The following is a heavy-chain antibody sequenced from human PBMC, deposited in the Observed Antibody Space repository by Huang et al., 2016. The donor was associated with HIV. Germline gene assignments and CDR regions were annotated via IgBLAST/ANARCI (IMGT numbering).Heavy chain of an antibody. Sequence: QVQLVQSGAEVKTPGSSVKVSCKASGGTFSKYAISWVRQAPGQGLEWMGGGIPMFGTPNYARKFQGRVTITADDSTSTTYVEVSSLRSEDTALYYCARGQLGSYGDYDVLYWGQGTLVTVSS. CDR2: GIPMFGTP. CDR1: GGTFSKYA. V-gene: IGHV1-69*13. D-gene: IGHD4-17*01. J-gene: IGHJ4*02. CDR3: ARGQLGSYGDYDVLY.